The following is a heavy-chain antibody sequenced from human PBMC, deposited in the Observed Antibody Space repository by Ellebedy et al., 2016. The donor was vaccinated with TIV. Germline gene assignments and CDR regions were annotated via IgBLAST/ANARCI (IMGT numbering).Heavy chain of an antibody. CDR3: ARAHY. J-gene: IGHJ4*02. CDR2: ISTGSSRSTI. Sequence: GESLKISCVASGLIFKNTWMNWVRQAPGKGLEWLAYISTGSSRSTIYYADSVKGRFTISRDDVKNSVFLQMDSLRGEDTAVYYCARAHYWGQGTLVTVSS. D-gene: IGHD3-10*01. V-gene: IGHV3-48*01. CDR1: GLIFKNTW.